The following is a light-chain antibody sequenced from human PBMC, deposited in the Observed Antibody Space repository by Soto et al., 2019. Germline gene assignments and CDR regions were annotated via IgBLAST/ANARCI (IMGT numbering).Light chain of an antibody. CDR3: QHFGSSPGT. CDR1: QSVSSSY. CDR2: GTS. V-gene: IGKV3-20*01. J-gene: IGKJ1*01. Sequence: EIVLTQSPGTLSLSPGERATLSCRASQSVSSSYLAWYQQKPGQAPRLLIYGTSSRTTGIPDRFSGSGSGTDFTLTIRRLEPEDFAVYYCQHFGSSPGTFGQGTKVEIK.